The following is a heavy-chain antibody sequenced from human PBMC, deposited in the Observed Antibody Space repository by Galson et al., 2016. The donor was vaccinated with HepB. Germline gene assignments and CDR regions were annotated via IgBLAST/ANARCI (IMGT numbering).Heavy chain of an antibody. CDR3: AVRYSSIWYFQH. CDR2: MSDSGGST. V-gene: IGHV3-23*01. D-gene: IGHD6-13*01. J-gene: IGHJ1*01. CDR1: GFTLSNSA. Sequence: SLRLSCAASGFTLSNSAMSWVRQAPGKGLEWVSAMSDSGGSTYYADSVKGRFTISRDNSKNTLYLHMNSLGDEDTAIYYCAVRYSSIWYFQHWGRGTLVSVPS.